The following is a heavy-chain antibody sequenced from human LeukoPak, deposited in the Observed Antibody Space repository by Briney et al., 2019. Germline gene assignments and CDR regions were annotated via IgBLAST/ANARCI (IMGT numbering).Heavy chain of an antibody. Sequence: GGSLRLSCAASGFTVSSSYMSSVRQAPGRGLEWGSVFYIDGRTYYADSVRGLFTISTDNSKNTVYLQMSSLRAEDTAVYYCARGDGYNFFRHWGQGTLVTVSS. J-gene: IGHJ1*01. CDR1: GFTVSSSY. CDR3: ARGDGYNFFRH. CDR2: FYIDGRT. V-gene: IGHV3-53*01. D-gene: IGHD5-24*01.